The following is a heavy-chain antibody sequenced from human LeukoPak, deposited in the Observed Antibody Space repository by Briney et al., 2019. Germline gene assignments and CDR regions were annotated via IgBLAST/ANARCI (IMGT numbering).Heavy chain of an antibody. J-gene: IGHJ4*02. V-gene: IGHV3-48*03. D-gene: IGHD3-22*01. CDR3: AREGKYYYDSSADY. Sequence: PGGSLRLSCVASGFTFSSYEMFWVRQAPGKGLEWVSYISSSGSTIYYADSVKGRFTISRDNAKNSLYLQMNSLRAEDTAVYYCAREGKYYYDSSADYWGQGTLVTVSS. CDR2: ISSSGSTI. CDR1: GFTFSSYE.